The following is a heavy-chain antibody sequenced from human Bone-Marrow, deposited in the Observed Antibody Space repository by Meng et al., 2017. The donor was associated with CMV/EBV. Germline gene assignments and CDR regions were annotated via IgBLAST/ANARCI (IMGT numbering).Heavy chain of an antibody. CDR1: YIFTGYW. V-gene: IGHV5-51*01. CDR3: VRALGYCSGGSCYYFDY. Sequence: YIFTGYWIGWVSQMPGKGLDWMGIIYPGDSDTTYRQSFKGQVTISADKSISTAYLQWSSLKASDSAIYYCVRALGYCSGGSCYYFDYWGQGTLVTVSS. J-gene: IGHJ4*02. D-gene: IGHD2-15*01. CDR2: IYPGDSDT.